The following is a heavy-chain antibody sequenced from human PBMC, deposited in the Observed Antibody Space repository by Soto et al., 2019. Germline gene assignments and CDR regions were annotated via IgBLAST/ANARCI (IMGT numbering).Heavy chain of an antibody. Sequence: ASVKVSCKASGYTFTSYGISWVRQAPGQGLEWMGWISAYNGNTNYAQKLQGRVTMTTDTSTSTAYMELRSLRFDDTAVYYCARGGLYYDILTGYYAYYYYMDVWGKGTTVTVSS. CDR1: GYTFTSYG. J-gene: IGHJ6*03. D-gene: IGHD3-9*01. CDR3: ARGGLYYDILTGYYAYYYYMDV. V-gene: IGHV1-18*01. CDR2: ISAYNGNT.